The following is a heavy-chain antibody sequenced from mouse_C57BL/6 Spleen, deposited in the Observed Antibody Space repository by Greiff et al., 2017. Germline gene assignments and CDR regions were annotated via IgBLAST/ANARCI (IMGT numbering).Heavy chain of an antibody. J-gene: IGHJ2*01. D-gene: IGHD4-1*01. Sequence: EVQLQQSGPELVKPGASVKISCKASGYTFTDYYMNWVKQSHGKSLEWIGDINPNTGGTSYNQKFKGKATLTVDKSSSTAYMELRSLTSEDSAVYYCARGELGPFDYWGQGTTLTVSA. V-gene: IGHV1-26*01. CDR2: INPNTGGT. CDR1: GYTFTDYY. CDR3: ARGELGPFDY.